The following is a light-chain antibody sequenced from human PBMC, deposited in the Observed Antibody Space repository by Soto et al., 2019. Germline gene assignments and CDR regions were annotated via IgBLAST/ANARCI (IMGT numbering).Light chain of an antibody. V-gene: IGLV1-44*01. CDR2: SDD. Sequence: QAVVTQPPSTSGTPGQRVTISCSGSSSNIGSNPVHWYQQLPGTAPKVLIYSDDQRPSGVPDRFSGSKSGTSASLAISGLQSEDEAGYYCAAWDDSLNGVIFGGGTKLTVL. J-gene: IGLJ2*01. CDR1: SSNIGSNP. CDR3: AAWDDSLNGVI.